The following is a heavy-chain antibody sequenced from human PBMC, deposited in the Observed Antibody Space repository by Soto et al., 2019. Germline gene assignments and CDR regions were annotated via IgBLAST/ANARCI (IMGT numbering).Heavy chain of an antibody. CDR3: VEAWNDC. D-gene: IGHD1-1*01. Sequence: HLVESGGDLVKPGGSLRLSCAASGFMFSSAWMSWVRQAPGKGLEWVGRIKSKRDGGTTDYAPPVKGRFVSSRDESKITLYLQMTRLKAGDTAVYYFVEAWNDCWGQGTLVAVSS. J-gene: IGHJ4*02. CDR1: GFMFSSAW. CDR2: IKSKRDGGTT. V-gene: IGHV3-15*01.